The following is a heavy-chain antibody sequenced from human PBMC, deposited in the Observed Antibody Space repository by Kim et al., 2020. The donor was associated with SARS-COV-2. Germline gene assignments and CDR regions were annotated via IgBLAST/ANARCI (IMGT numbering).Heavy chain of an antibody. J-gene: IGHJ4*02. V-gene: IGHV7-4-1*02. Sequence: ASVKVSCKASGYTFTSYAMNWVRQAPGQGLEWMGWINTNTGNPTYAQGFTGRFVFSLDTSVSTAYLQISSLKAEDTAVYYCARDLWVYDYVWGSYRYTGGYWGQGALVTVSS. CDR3: ARDLWVYDYVWGSYRYTGGY. D-gene: IGHD3-16*02. CDR1: GYTFTSYA. CDR2: INTNTGNP.